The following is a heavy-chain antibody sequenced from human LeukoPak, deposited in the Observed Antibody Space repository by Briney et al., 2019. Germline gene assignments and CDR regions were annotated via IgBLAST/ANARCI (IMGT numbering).Heavy chain of an antibody. CDR2: IYSGGAT. J-gene: IGHJ4*02. CDR3: GRDRAMYYYETSGY. CDR1: GFTVSSNY. Sequence: GGSLRLSCASSGFTVSSNYMTWVRQAPGKGLEWVSTIYSGGATYYAESVKGRFTISRDSSKNTLVLQMNSLRAEDTAVYYCGRDRAMYYYETSGYWDQGTLVTVSS. V-gene: IGHV3-66*01. D-gene: IGHD3-22*01.